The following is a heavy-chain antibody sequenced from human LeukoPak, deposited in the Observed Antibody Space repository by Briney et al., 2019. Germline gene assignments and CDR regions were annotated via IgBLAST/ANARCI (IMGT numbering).Heavy chain of an antibody. CDR2: ISDGSSTI. CDR1: GFTFSNYN. J-gene: IGHJ4*02. V-gene: IGHV3-48*02. Sequence: GGSLRLSCAASGFTFSNYNLNWVRQAPGKGLEWVSYISDGSSTIYYADSVRGRFTISRDNAKNSLYLQINSLGDEDTAVYYCARETVGLDYWGQGTLVTVSS. CDR3: ARETVGLDY. D-gene: IGHD4-17*01.